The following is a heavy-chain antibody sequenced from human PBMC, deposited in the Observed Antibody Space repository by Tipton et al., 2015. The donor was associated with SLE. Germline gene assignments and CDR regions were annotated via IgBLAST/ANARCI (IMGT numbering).Heavy chain of an antibody. CDR2: IKSKTDGGTT. CDR1: GFTFSNAW. Sequence: SPRLSCAASGFTFSNAWMSWVRQAPGKGLEWVGRIKSKTDGGTTDYAAPVKGRFTISRDDSKNTLYLQMNSLKTEDTAVYYCTTIQLGYCSSTSCRVCDYWGQGTLVTVSS. V-gene: IGHV3-15*01. J-gene: IGHJ4*02. D-gene: IGHD2-2*01. CDR3: TTIQLGYCSSTSCRVCDY.